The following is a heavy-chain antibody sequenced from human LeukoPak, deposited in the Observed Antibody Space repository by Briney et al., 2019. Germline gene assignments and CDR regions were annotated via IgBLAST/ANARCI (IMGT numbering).Heavy chain of an antibody. CDR3: ARQTNTMIVN. CDR1: GGTFSSYA. CDR2: MNPNSGNT. D-gene: IGHD3-22*01. J-gene: IGHJ4*02. V-gene: IGHV1-8*02. Sequence: ASVKVSCKASGGTFSSYAISWVRQATGQGLEWMGWMNPNSGNTGYAQKFQGRVTMTRNTSISTAYMELSSLRSEDTAVYYCARQTNTMIVNWGQGTLVTVSS.